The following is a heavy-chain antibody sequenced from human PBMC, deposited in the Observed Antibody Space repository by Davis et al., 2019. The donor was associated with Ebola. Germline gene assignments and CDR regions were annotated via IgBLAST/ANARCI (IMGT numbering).Heavy chain of an antibody. Sequence: PGGSLRLSCAASGFTFSSYSMNWVRQAPGKGLEWVSHISSSKSTIYYADSVKGRFTISRDNAKNSLYLQMNSLRDEDTAVYYCARGGYGRYYFDYWGQGTLVTVSS. J-gene: IGHJ4*02. CDR3: ARGGYGRYYFDY. V-gene: IGHV3-48*02. CDR2: ISSSKSTI. D-gene: IGHD4-17*01. CDR1: GFTFSSYS.